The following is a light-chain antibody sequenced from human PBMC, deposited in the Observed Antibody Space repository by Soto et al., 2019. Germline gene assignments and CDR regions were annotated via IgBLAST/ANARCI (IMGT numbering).Light chain of an antibody. V-gene: IGKV1-39*01. CDR2: AAS. Sequence: DIQLTQAPSFLSTSVGDRVSMNSRASQSISSYLNWYQQKPGKAPKLLIYAASSLQSGVPSRFSGSGSGTDFTLTISSLQPEDFATYYCQQSYSTPRTFGQGIKVDIK. CDR1: QSISSY. CDR3: QQSYSTPRT. J-gene: IGKJ1*01.